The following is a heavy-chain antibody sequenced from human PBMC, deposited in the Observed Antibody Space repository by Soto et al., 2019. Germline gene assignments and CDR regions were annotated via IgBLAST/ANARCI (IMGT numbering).Heavy chain of an antibody. V-gene: IGHV3-7*03. CDR3: ASNDDSSGYYSDY. CDR2: IKQDGSEK. D-gene: IGHD3-22*01. Sequence: EVQLVESGGGLVQPGGSLRLSCAAYGFTFSSYWMSWVRQAPGKGLEWVANIKQDGSEKYYVDSVKGRFTISRDNAKNSLYLQMNSLRAEDTAVYYCASNDDSSGYYSDYWGQGTLVTVAS. J-gene: IGHJ4*02. CDR1: GFTFSSYW.